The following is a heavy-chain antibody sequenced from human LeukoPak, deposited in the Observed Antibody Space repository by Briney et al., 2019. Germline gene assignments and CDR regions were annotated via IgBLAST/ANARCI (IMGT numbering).Heavy chain of an antibody. CDR3: ARATQLTWIQLWCAFDI. J-gene: IGHJ3*02. V-gene: IGHV4-30-4*01. D-gene: IGHD5-18*01. CDR2: IYYSGST. CDR1: GGPISSGDYY. Sequence: SETLSLTCTVSGGPISSGDYYWSWIRQPPGKGLEWIGYIYYSGSTYYNPSLKSRVTISVDTSKSQFSLKLSSVTAADTAVYYCARATQLTWIQLWCAFDIWGQGTMVTVSS.